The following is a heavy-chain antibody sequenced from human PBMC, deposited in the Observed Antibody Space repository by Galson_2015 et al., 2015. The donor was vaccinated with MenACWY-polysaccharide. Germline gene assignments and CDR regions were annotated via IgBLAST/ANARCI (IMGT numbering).Heavy chain of an antibody. CDR1: GYTLTELS. CDR2: FDPEDGET. Sequence: SVKVSCKVSGYTLTELSMHWVRQAPGKGLEWMGGFDPEDGETIYAQKFQGRVTMTEDTSTDTAYMELSSLRSEDTAVYYCATVRWKYSTYWYYGMDVRGQWTTVPVSS. D-gene: IGHD6-6*01. V-gene: IGHV1-24*01. CDR3: ATVRWKYSTYWYYGMDV. J-gene: IGHJ6*02.